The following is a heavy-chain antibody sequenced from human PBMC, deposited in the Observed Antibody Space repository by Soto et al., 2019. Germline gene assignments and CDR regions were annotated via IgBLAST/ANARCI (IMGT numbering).Heavy chain of an antibody. V-gene: IGHV4-31*03. CDR2: IYYSGST. J-gene: IGHJ5*02. D-gene: IGHD3-3*01. Sequence: TLSLTCTVSGGSISSGVYYWSWIRQHPGKGLDWIGYIYYSGSTYYNPSLKSRVTISVDTSKNQFSLKLSSVTAADTAVYYCARDHFLTIFGVARQTNWFDPWGQGTLVTVSS. CDR1: GGSISSGVYY. CDR3: ARDHFLTIFGVARQTNWFDP.